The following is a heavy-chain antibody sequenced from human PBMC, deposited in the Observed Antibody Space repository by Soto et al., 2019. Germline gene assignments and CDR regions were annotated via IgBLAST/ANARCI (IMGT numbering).Heavy chain of an antibody. J-gene: IGHJ4*02. Sequence: QVQLVESGGGVVQPGRSLRLSCAASGFTFSSYGMHWVRQAPGKGLEWVAVISYDGSNKYYADSVKGRFTISRDNSKNTLYLQMNSLRAEDTAGYYCANAVAGKDYWGQGTLVTVSS. V-gene: IGHV3-30*18. CDR2: ISYDGSNK. D-gene: IGHD6-19*01. CDR1: GFTFSSYG. CDR3: ANAVAGKDY.